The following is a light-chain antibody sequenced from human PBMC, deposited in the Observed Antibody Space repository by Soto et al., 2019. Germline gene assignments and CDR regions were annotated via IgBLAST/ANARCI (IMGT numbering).Light chain of an antibody. Sequence: SALTQPASVSGSAGQSVTISCTGPRSDIGDSNFISWYQHSPGKAPRLLIYEVNNRPSGVSRRFSGSKAGNTASLTISGLLDDDEADYFCASFRSGTILVFGSGTKLTVL. CDR2: EVN. CDR1: RSDIGDSNF. V-gene: IGLV2-14*01. J-gene: IGLJ1*01. CDR3: ASFRSGTILV.